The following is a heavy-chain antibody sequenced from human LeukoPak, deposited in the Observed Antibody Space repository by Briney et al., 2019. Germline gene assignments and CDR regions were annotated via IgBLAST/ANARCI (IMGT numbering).Heavy chain of an antibody. D-gene: IGHD3-9*01. Sequence: SETLSLTCTVSGGSISSSSYYWGWIRQPPGKGLEWIGSIYYSGSTYYNPSLKSRVTISVDTSKNQFSLKLSSETAADTAVYYCARHVLRYFDWFPTDFDYWGQGTLVTVSS. J-gene: IGHJ4*02. CDR2: IYYSGST. CDR1: GGSISSSSYY. V-gene: IGHV4-39*01. CDR3: ARHVLRYFDWFPTDFDY.